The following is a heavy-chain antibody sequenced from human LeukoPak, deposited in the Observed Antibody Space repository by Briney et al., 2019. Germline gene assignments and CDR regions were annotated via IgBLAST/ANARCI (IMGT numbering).Heavy chain of an antibody. J-gene: IGHJ4*02. D-gene: IGHD3-3*01. CDR2: INSDGSST. CDR3: ARVINYDFWSGYYPLDY. CDR1: GFTFSSYW. Sequence: PGGSLRLSCAASGFTFSSYWMHWVRQAPGKGLVGVSGINSDGSSTSYAESVKGRFTISRDNAKNTLYLQMNSLRAEDTAVYYCARVINYDFWSGYYPLDYWGQGTLVTVSS. V-gene: IGHV3-74*01.